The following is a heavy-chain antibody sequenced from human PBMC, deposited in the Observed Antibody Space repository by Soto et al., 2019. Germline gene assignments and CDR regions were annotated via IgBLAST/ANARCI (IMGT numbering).Heavy chain of an antibody. CDR3: ARAGGRHSGGIDY. D-gene: IGHD1-26*01. CDR2: IIPIFGTA. V-gene: IGHV1-69*01. CDR1: GGTFSSYS. J-gene: IGHJ4*02. Sequence: QVQLVQSGAEVKKPGSSVKVSCKASGGTFSSYSLNWVRQAPGQGLEWMGEIIPIFGTANYAQKFQGRVTITADESTSTAYMELSSLRSEDTAVYYCARAGGRHSGGIDYWGQGTLVTVSS.